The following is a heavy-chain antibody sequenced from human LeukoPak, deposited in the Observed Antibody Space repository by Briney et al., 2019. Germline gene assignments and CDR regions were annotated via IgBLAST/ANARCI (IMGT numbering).Heavy chain of an antibody. J-gene: IGHJ4*02. V-gene: IGHV4-34*01. CDR1: GESFSGHY. D-gene: IGHD3-3*01. CDR2: INHSGST. Sequence: SETLSLTCAVYGESFSGHYWSWIRQPPGKGLEWIGEINHSGSTNYNPSLESRVTISVDTSKNHFSLKLSSVTAADTAVYYCASGQYYDLWSGYYVDWGQGTLVTVSA. CDR3: ASGQYYDLWSGYYVD.